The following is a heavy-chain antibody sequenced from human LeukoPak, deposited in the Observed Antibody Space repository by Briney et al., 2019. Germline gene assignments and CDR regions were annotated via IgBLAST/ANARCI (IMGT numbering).Heavy chain of an antibody. Sequence: SETLSLTCTVSGGSISSYYWSWIRQPPGKGLEWIGYIYYSGSTSYNPSFKSRVTISVDTSKKQFSLKLSSVTAADTAFYYCARYIVSYPHDAFDIWGQGTMVTVSS. CDR3: ARYIVSYPHDAFDI. D-gene: IGHD1-26*01. J-gene: IGHJ3*02. V-gene: IGHV4-59*01. CDR2: IYYSGST. CDR1: GGSISSYY.